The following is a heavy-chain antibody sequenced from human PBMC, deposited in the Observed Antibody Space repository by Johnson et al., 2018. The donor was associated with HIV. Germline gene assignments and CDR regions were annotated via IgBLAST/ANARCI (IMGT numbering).Heavy chain of an antibody. V-gene: IGHV3-7*02. CDR1: GFTFSRYW. J-gene: IGHJ3*02. CDR2: IKQDGSEK. D-gene: IGHD3-22*01. Sequence: VQLVESGGGLIQPGRSLRLSCVVSGFTFSRYWMSWVRQAPGKGLEWVANIKQDGSEKQYVDSVKGRFTISRDNAKNSLYLQMNSLRAEDTAVYYCARGTPGDYDSTLRGGAFDIWGQGTMVTVSS. CDR3: ARGTPGDYDSTLRGGAFDI.